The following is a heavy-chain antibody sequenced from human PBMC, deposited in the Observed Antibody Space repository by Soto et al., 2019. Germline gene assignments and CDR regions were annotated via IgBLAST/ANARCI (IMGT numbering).Heavy chain of an antibody. CDR2: IYPGDSDT. Sequence: PGESLKISCKGSGYSFTSYWIGLVRQMPGKGLEWMGIIYPGDSDTRYSPSFQGRFTISRDNAKNTLYLQMNSLRAEDTAVYYCARDYGDYPPSDYWGQGTLVTVSS. CDR1: GYSFTSYW. V-gene: IGHV5-51*01. J-gene: IGHJ4*02. CDR3: ARDYGDYPPSDY. D-gene: IGHD4-17*01.